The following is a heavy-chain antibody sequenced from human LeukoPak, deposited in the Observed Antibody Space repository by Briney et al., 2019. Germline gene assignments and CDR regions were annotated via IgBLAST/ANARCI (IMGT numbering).Heavy chain of an antibody. CDR1: GFTVSDNY. J-gene: IGHJ4*02. D-gene: IGHD3-10*01. CDR2: IYSGGIT. CDR3: ARGLTGSGYGSFDL. Sequence: PGGSLRLSCAASGFTVSDNYVSWVRQSPGKGLECVSVIYSGGITNYAESVKGRFTVSRDNSKNTLYLQMNSLRAEDTAVYFCARGLTGSGYGSFDLWGQGTLVTVSS. V-gene: IGHV3-53*01.